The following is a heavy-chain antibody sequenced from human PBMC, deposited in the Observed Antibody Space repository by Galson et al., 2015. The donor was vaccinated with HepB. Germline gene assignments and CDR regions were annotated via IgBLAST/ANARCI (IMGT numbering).Heavy chain of an antibody. CDR3: TRLGDLSGYSSK. J-gene: IGHJ4*02. D-gene: IGHD6-13*01. V-gene: IGHV3-73*01. Sequence: SLRLSCAASGFTFSSYRMNWVRQAPGKGLEWVGRIGSKAHNYATAYVASVKGRFTISRDDSKSTAYLQMNSLKTEDTAVYYCTRLGDLSGYSSKWGQGTLVTVSS. CDR1: GFTFSSYR. CDR2: IGSKAHNYAT.